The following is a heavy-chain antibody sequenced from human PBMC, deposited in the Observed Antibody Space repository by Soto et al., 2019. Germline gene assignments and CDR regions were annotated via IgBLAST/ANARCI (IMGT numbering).Heavy chain of an antibody. CDR1: GFTFSSYG. V-gene: IGHV3-30*18. CDR3: AKDREMATITDYYYGMDV. J-gene: IGHJ6*02. CDR2: ISYDGSNK. Sequence: GGSLRLSXAASGFTFSSYGMHWVRQAPGKGLEWVAVISYDGSNKYYADSVKGRFTISRDNSKNTLYLQMNSLRAEDTAVYYCAKDREMATITDYYYGMDVWGQGTTVTVSS. D-gene: IGHD5-12*01.